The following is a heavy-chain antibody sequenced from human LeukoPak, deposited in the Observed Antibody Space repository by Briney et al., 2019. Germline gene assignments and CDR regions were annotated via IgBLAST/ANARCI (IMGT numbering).Heavy chain of an antibody. CDR3: AKGNAGILNRGMDV. D-gene: IGHD6-13*01. V-gene: IGHV3-23*01. Sequence: GGSLRLSCAASGFTFSSYAMSWVRQAPGKGLEWVSAISGSGGSTYYADSVKGRFTISRDNSKNTLYLQMNSLRAEDTAVYYCAKGNAGILNRGMDVWGQGTTVTVSS. CDR1: GFTFSSYA. J-gene: IGHJ6*02. CDR2: ISGSGGST.